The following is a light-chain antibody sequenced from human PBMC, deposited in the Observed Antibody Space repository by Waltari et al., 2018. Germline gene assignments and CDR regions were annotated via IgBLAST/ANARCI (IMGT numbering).Light chain of an antibody. J-gene: IGLJ2*01. Sequence: QAVVTHEPSLTVSPGGTVTLTCGSSSGAVTSGHYPYWFPQKPGQAPRTLLSDPTDKHSWTPARFSGSLLVGKAALTLWGAQAEDEAEYYCLLSHSGAWVFGGGTKLTVL. V-gene: IGLV7-46*01. CDR1: SGAVTSGHY. CDR3: LLSHSGAWV. CDR2: DPT.